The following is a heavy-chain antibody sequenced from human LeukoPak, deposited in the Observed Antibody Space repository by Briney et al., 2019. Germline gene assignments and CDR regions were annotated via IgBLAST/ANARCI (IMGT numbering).Heavy chain of an antibody. CDR1: GFTVSSNY. J-gene: IGHJ4*02. Sequence: GGSLRLSCAASGFTVSSNYMSWVRQAPGKGLEWVSVIYSGGSTHYADSVKGRFTISRDSSKNTLYLQMNSLRAEDTAVYYCARDNRGYSGYDSFFDYWGQGTLVTVSS. D-gene: IGHD5-12*01. V-gene: IGHV3-53*01. CDR3: ARDNRGYSGYDSFFDY. CDR2: IYSGGST.